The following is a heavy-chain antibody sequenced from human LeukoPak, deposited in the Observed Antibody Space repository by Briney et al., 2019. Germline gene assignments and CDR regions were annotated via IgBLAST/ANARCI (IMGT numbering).Heavy chain of an antibody. CDR2: ISGSGGST. Sequence: GGSLRLSCAASGFTFSSHAMSWVRQAPGKGLEWVSAISGSGGSTYYADSVKGRFTISRDNSKNTLYLQMNSLRAEDTAVYYCAKAAREVVVTASFDYWGQGTLVTVSS. J-gene: IGHJ4*02. V-gene: IGHV3-23*01. CDR3: AKAAREVVVTASFDY. CDR1: GFTFSSHA. D-gene: IGHD2-21*02.